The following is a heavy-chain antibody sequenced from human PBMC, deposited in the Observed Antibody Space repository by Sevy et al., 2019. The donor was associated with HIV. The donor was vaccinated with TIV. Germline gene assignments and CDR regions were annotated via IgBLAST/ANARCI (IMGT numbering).Heavy chain of an antibody. Sequence: GGSLRLSCAGSGFTFSNYAMHWVRQAPGKGLECVAGLWSHGRREYYADFAKGRFTISRDNSKNTVYLDMDSLRTDDTAVYYCAKEDDAFDVWGQGTMVTVSS. CDR1: GFTFSNYA. CDR3: AKEDDAFDV. CDR2: LWSHGRRE. V-gene: IGHV3-33*03. J-gene: IGHJ3*01.